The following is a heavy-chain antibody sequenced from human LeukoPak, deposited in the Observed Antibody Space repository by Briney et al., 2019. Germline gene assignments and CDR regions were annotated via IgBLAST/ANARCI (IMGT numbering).Heavy chain of an antibody. CDR3: ARDPCSSTSCYTWWFDP. V-gene: IGHV4-38-2*02. Sequence: SETLSLTCTVSGYSISSGYYWGWIRQPPGKGLEWIGSIYHSGSTYYNPSLKSRVTISVDTPKNQFSLKLSSVTAADTAVYYCARDPCSSTSCYTWWFDPWGQGTLVTVSS. CDR2: IYHSGST. CDR1: GYSISSGYY. J-gene: IGHJ5*02. D-gene: IGHD2-2*02.